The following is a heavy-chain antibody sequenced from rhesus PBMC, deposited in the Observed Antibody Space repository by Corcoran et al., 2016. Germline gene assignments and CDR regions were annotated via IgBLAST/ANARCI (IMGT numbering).Heavy chain of an antibody. V-gene: IGHV4-80*01. Sequence: QVQLQESGPGLVKPSETLSLTCTVSGAPISSYSWSWILQPPGKGLDWIRETNGYNASTNYHPSLKSRVTISTEASKSHFSLKMSSVTAADADVYYCARPCANWYVDLWDPGTPITISS. CDR2: TNGYNAST. CDR1: GAPISSYS. CDR3: ARPCANWYVDL. J-gene: IGHJ2*01.